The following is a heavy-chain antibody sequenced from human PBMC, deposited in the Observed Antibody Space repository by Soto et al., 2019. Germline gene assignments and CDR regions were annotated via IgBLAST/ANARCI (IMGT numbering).Heavy chain of an antibody. CDR2: VSGSGGST. CDR3: ARMGAAAATYGMDV. D-gene: IGHD6-13*01. CDR1: GFTFSSYS. J-gene: IGHJ6*02. V-gene: IGHV3-23*01. Sequence: GGSLRLSCAASGFTFSSYSMGWVSQAQGKGLEWVSAVSGSGGSTYYADSVKGRFTLPRDNSKNTLYLQMNSLRAEDTAVYYCARMGAAAATYGMDVWGQGTTVTASS.